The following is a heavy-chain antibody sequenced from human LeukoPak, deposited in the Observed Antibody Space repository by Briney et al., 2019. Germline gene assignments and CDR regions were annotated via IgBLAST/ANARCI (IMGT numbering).Heavy chain of an antibody. CDR2: IYYRGST. Sequence: SSETLSLTCSVSGGSISTYYWSWIRQPPGKGLEWIGDIYYRGSTNYNPSLKSRVAISVDTSKNQFSLKLSSVTAADTAVYYCARRDYSDAFDFWGQGTMVTVSS. D-gene: IGHD2-15*01. CDR3: ARRDYSDAFDF. CDR1: GGSISTYY. J-gene: IGHJ3*01. V-gene: IGHV4-59*01.